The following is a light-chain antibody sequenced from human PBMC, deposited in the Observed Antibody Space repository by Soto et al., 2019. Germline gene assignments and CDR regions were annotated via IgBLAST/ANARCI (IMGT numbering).Light chain of an antibody. CDR2: AAS. V-gene: IGKV1-39*01. Sequence: DIQMTQSPSSLSASVGDRVTITCRASQSISSYLNWYQQKPGKAPKLLIYAASSLQSGVPSRFSGSGSGTDFTLTISSLQPEDFAPYYCQQSYSTPRTFGPGNKVDIK. CDR3: QQSYSTPRT. J-gene: IGKJ3*01. CDR1: QSISSY.